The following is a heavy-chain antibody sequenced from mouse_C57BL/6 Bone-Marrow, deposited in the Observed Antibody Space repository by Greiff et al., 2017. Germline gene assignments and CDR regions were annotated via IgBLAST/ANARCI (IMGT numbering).Heavy chain of an antibody. Sequence: VQLKQPGAELVMPGASVKLSCKASGYTFTSYWMHWVKQRPGQGLEWIGEIDPSDSYTNYNQQFKGKSTLTVDKSSSTAYMQLSSLTSDDSAVYYCARSDYYGSSYEDAMDDWGQGTSVTVAS. J-gene: IGHJ4*01. CDR3: ARSDYYGSSYEDAMDD. V-gene: IGHV1-69*01. D-gene: IGHD1-1*01. CDR1: GYTFTSYW. CDR2: IDPSDSYT.